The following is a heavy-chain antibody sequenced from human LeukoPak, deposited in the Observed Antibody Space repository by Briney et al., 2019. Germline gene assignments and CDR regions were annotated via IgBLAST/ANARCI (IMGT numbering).Heavy chain of an antibody. CDR1: GGTFSSYA. V-gene: IGHV1-69*11. CDR3: ARDFDY. CDR2: INPSGGST. J-gene: IGHJ4*02. Sequence: SVKVSCKASGGTFSSYAISWVRQAPGQGLEWMGIINPSGGSTNYAQKFQGRVTITADESTSTAYMELSSLRSEDTAVYYCARDFDYWGQGTLVTVSS.